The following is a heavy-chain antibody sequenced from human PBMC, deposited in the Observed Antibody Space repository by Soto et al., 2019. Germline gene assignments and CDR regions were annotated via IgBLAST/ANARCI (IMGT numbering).Heavy chain of an antibody. CDR1: GYTFRSYA. Sequence: ASVKVSCKASGYTFRSYAMHCVLRSRVQRLEWMGWIAANGNTRYSQKLQGRVTITRDASASTAYMELSSLRSEDTAVYYCARVGYCSSTSCYPYYYGMDVWGQGTTVTAP. D-gene: IGHD2-2*01. V-gene: IGHV1-3*01. CDR3: ARVGYCSSTSCYPYYYGMDV. CDR2: IAANGNT. J-gene: IGHJ6*02.